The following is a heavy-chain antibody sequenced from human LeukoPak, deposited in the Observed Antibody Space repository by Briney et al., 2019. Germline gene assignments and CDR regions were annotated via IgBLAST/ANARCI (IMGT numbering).Heavy chain of an antibody. V-gene: IGHV3-11*01. CDR3: ARAGVEMATIIDY. CDR2: ISSSGSTI. CDR1: GFTFSDYY. D-gene: IGHD5-24*01. Sequence: GGSLRLSCAASGFTFSDYYMGWIRQAPGKGLEWVSYISSSGSTIYYADSVKGRFTISRDNAKNSLYLQMNSLRAEDTAVYYCARAGVEMATIIDYWGQGTLVTVSS. J-gene: IGHJ4*02.